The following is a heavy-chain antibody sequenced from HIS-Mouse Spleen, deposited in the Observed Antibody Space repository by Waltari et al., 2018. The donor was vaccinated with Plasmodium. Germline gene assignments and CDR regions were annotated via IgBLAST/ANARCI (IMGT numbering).Heavy chain of an antibody. D-gene: IGHD6-13*01. CDR1: GFTFSSYW. Sequence: ELQLVESGGGLVQPGGSLRLSCAAAGFTFSSYWMHWVRQAPGKGLVWVSRIKSDGSSTRYADSVKGRFTISRDNAKNTLYLQMNSLRAEDTAVYYCARTIAVVGTGDALDIWGQGTMVTVSS. CDR2: IKSDGSST. CDR3: ARTIAVVGTGDALDI. V-gene: IGHV3-74*01. J-gene: IGHJ3*02.